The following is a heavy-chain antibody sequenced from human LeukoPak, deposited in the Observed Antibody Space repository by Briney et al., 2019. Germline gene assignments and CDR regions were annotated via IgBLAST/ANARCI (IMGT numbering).Heavy chain of an antibody. J-gene: IGHJ4*02. D-gene: IGHD3-16*02. CDR3: AEDHDYVWGSYHDHYYFDY. CDR1: GFTFSSYG. Sequence: GGSLRLSCVASGFTFSSYGMHWVRQAPGKGLEWVAFIRYDGSNKYYADSVKGRFTISRDNSKNTLYLQMNSLRAEDTAVYYCAEDHDYVWGSYHDHYYFDYWGQGTLVTVSS. V-gene: IGHV3-30*02. CDR2: IRYDGSNK.